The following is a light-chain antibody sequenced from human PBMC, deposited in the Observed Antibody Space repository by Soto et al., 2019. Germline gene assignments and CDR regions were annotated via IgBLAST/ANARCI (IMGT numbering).Light chain of an antibody. J-gene: IGKJ2*01. V-gene: IGKV3-20*01. CDR2: GAS. CDR3: QQYGSSIMYT. CDR1: QSLTRNY. Sequence: DIVLTQSPGTLSLSPGERATLSCRASQSLTRNYLAWYQQKPGQAPRLLFFGASTRATGIPDRFSGSGSGTDFVLTISRLEPEDFAVYYCQQYGSSIMYTFGQGNKLEI.